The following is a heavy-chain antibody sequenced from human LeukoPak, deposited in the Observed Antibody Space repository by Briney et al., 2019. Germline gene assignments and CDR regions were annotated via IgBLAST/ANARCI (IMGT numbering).Heavy chain of an antibody. CDR3: ARGSSAVALYYFDY. CDR1: GYTFTGYY. D-gene: IGHD6-19*01. V-gene: IGHV1-2*06. J-gene: IGHJ4*02. Sequence: ASVKVSCKASGYTFTGYYMHWVRQAPGQGLEGMGRINPNSGGTNYAQKFQGKVTMTRDTSISTAYMELSRLRSADTAVYYCARGSSAVALYYFDYWGQGTLVTVSS. CDR2: INPNSGGT.